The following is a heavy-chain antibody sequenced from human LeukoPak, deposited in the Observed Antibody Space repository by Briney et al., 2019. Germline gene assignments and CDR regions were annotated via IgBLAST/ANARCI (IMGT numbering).Heavy chain of an antibody. Sequence: PSETLSLTCTVSGASISGYYWNWIRQPPGKGLEWIGYIYNSVTTNYNPSLKSRVTMSVDTSKNQFSLKLSSVTAADTAVYYCAREFPVAGPQKKYWYFDLWGRGTLVTVSS. V-gene: IGHV4-59*01. CDR3: AREFPVAGPQKKYWYFDL. CDR1: GASISGYY. D-gene: IGHD6-19*01. CDR2: IYNSVTT. J-gene: IGHJ2*01.